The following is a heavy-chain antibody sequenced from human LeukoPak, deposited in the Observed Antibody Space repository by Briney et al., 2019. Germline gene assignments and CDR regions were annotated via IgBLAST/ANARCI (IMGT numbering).Heavy chain of an antibody. CDR3: ARLRAMAGHRGGFDF. Sequence: PSETLSLTCAVSGDSNSYHNYYWDWIRQPPGKGLEWIGTVHYTGNTYYNPSLKSRVAISVDTSKNQFSLQLTSMTAADTAVYYCARLRAMAGHRGGFDFWGRGTMVTVSS. CDR1: GDSNSYHNYY. V-gene: IGHV4-39*01. J-gene: IGHJ3*01. D-gene: IGHD6-19*01. CDR2: VHYTGNT.